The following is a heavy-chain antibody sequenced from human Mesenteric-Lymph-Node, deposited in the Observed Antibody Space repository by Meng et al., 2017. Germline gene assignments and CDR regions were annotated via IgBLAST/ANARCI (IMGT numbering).Heavy chain of an antibody. Sequence: SETLSLTCTVSGGSISSYYWSWIRQPPGKGLEWIGYIYYSGSTNYNPSLKSRVTISVDTSKNQFSLKLSSVTAADTAVYYCARAIYYDSGYFDYWGQGTLVTVSS. CDR2: IYYSGST. J-gene: IGHJ4*02. CDR1: GGSISSYY. CDR3: ARAIYYDSGYFDY. V-gene: IGHV4-59*01. D-gene: IGHD3-22*01.